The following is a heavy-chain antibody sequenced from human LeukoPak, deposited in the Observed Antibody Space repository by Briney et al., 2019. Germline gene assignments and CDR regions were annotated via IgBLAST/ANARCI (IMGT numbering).Heavy chain of an antibody. V-gene: IGHV3-13*01. J-gene: IGHJ4*02. Sequence: GGSLRLSCAASGFTFSSYDMNWVRQATGKGLEWVSAIGTAGDTYYPGSVKGRFTISIENAKNSLYLQMNSLRAGDTAVYYCARATSNYYDSSGFDYWGQGTLVTVSS. CDR1: GFTFSSYD. CDR3: ARATSNYYDSSGFDY. CDR2: IGTAGDT. D-gene: IGHD3-22*01.